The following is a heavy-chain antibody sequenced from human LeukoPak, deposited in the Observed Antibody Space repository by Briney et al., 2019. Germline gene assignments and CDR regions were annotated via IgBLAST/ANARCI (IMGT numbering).Heavy chain of an antibody. D-gene: IGHD5-24*01. V-gene: IGHV4-34*01. CDR1: GGSFSRFC. J-gene: IGHJ4*03. CDR2: IDHRGGT. Sequence: SETLSLTCAVYGGSFSRFCWSWIRQSPGKGLEWIAEIDHRGGTNYNPSVKSRVTVSVDTSKNQLSLKVRSLSAADTAVYYCARGATISETGYFDFWGQGTLVTVSS. CDR3: ARGATISETGYFDF.